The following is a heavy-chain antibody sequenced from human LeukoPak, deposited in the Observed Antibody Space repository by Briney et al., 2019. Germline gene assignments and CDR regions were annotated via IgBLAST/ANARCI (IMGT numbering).Heavy chain of an antibody. CDR2: IKQDGSEK. CDR1: GFTFSRYW. V-gene: IGHV3-7*01. Sequence: PGGSLRLSCAASGFTFSRYWMSWVRQAPGKWLEWVANIKQDGSEKYYVDSVKGRFTISRDNAKNSLYLQMNSLRAEDTAVYYCAREGSSSCDYWGQGTLVTVSS. J-gene: IGHJ4*02. D-gene: IGHD6-13*01. CDR3: AREGSSSCDY.